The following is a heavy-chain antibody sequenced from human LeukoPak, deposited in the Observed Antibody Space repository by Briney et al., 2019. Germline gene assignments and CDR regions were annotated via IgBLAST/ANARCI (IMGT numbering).Heavy chain of an antibody. CDR3: AGSLAYCGGDCRLGDY. Sequence: GGSLRLSCAASGFTVRSNYMTWVRQAPGKGLEWVSVICSDGRTHYADSVKARFTISRDTSKNTVYLQMNSLRAEDTAVYYCAGSLAYCGGDCRLGDYWGQGTLVTVSS. J-gene: IGHJ4*02. CDR1: GFTVRSNY. D-gene: IGHD2-21*02. CDR2: ICSDGRT. V-gene: IGHV3-66*01.